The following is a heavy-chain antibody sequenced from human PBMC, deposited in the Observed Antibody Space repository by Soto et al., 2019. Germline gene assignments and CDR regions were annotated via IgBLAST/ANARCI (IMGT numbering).Heavy chain of an antibody. J-gene: IGHJ4*02. Sequence: EVQLLESGGGLVQPGGSLRLSCAASGFTFDSYAMSWVRQAPGKGLQWVSSISGSGDTTHDAESVKGRFTISRDNSKNTLYLQINSLRAEDTAVYYCAKGYYSGYDLAYFDYWGQGTLVTVSS. D-gene: IGHD5-12*01. CDR2: ISGSGDTT. CDR1: GFTFDSYA. V-gene: IGHV3-23*01. CDR3: AKGYYSGYDLAYFDY.